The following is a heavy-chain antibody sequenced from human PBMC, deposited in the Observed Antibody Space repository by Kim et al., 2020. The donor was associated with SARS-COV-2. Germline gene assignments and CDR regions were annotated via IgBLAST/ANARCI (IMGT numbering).Heavy chain of an antibody. CDR2: IIPIFGTA. D-gene: IGHD3-22*01. Sequence: SVKVSCKASGGTFSSYAISWVRQAPGQGLEWMGGIIPIFGTANYAQKFQGRVTITADESTSTAYMELSSLRSEDTAVYYCARPLPVDTMIVGGYYGMDVWGQGTTVTVSS. J-gene: IGHJ6*02. V-gene: IGHV1-69*13. CDR1: GGTFSSYA. CDR3: ARPLPVDTMIVGGYYGMDV.